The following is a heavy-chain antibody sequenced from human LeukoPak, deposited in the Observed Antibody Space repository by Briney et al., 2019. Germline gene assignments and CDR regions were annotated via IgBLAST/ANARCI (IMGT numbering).Heavy chain of an antibody. CDR1: GYTFTTYY. J-gene: IGHJ5*02. CDR2: INPNSGGT. V-gene: IGHV1-2*02. CDR3: ARALGRGWYGNWFDP. D-gene: IGHD6-19*01. Sequence: ASVKVSCKASGYTFTTYYIHWVRQAPGQGLEWMGWINPNSGGTNYAQKLQGRVTMTRDTSISTAYMELSRLRSDDTAVYYCARALGRGWYGNWFDPWGQGTLVTVSS.